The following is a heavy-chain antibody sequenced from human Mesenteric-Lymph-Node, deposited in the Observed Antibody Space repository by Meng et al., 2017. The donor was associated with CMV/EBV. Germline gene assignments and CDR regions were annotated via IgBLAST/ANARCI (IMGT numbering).Heavy chain of an antibody. Sequence: GGSLRLSCAASGFTFSTYAMSWVRQAPGKGLEWVSVIYSTGSDTYYADSVKGRFTISRDNAKNSLYLQMNSLRAEDTAVYYCARDGITMILGDYWGQGTLVTVSS. J-gene: IGHJ4*02. D-gene: IGHD3-10*01. CDR2: IYSTGSDT. CDR3: ARDGITMILGDY. V-gene: IGHV3-23*03. CDR1: GFTFSTYA.